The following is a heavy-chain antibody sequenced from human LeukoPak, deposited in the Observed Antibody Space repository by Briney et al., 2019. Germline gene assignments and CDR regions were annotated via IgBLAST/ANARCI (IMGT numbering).Heavy chain of an antibody. CDR1: GFTFSSYE. V-gene: IGHV3-48*03. Sequence: GGSLRLSCAASGFTFSSYEMNWVRQAPGKRLEWVSYISSSGSTIYYADSVKGRFTISRDNAKNSLYLQMNGLRAEDTAVYYCARVQRGLAARGGVDYWGQGTLVTVSS. D-gene: IGHD6-6*01. J-gene: IGHJ4*02. CDR2: ISSSGSTI. CDR3: ARVQRGLAARGGVDY.